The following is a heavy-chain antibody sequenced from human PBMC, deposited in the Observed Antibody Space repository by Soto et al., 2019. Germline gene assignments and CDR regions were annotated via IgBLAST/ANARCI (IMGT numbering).Heavy chain of an antibody. CDR2: ISWNSGDI. J-gene: IGHJ4*02. CDR1: GFTFDDYA. CDR3: TRLWGYTNNQVVPLDY. V-gene: IGHV3-9*01. D-gene: IGHD5-12*01. Sequence: PGGSLRLSCAASGFTFDDYAMHWVRQGPGKGLEWVSSISWNSGDIVYADSVKGRFTISRDNPKNSLYLQMNSLKTGDTAVYYCTRLWGYTNNQVVPLDYWGQGTLVTVSS.